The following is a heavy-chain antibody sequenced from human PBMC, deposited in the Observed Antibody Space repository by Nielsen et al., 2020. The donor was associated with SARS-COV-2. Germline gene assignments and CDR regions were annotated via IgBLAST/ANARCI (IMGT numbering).Heavy chain of an antibody. Sequence: SETLSLTCTVSGGSVSSGRFYWGWIRQPPGKELEWIGSIYYGGSTYYNPSLKSRVTISVDTSKNHFSLKLSSVTAADTAVYYCATQRVAGPLNWGQGTLVPVSS. J-gene: IGHJ4*02. V-gene: IGHV4-39*01. D-gene: IGHD6-19*01. CDR1: GGSVSSGRFY. CDR3: ATQRVAGPLN. CDR2: IYYGGST.